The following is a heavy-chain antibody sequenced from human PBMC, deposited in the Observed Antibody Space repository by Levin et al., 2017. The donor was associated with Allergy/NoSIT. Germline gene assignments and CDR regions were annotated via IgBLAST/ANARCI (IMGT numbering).Heavy chain of an antibody. CDR3: ARVWLAGTYQPPFDI. J-gene: IGHJ3*02. CDR2: IKQDGSEK. Sequence: GGSLRLSCAASGFTFSSYWMSWVRQAPGKGLEWVANIKQDGSEKYYVDSVKGRFTISRDNAKNSLYLQMNSLRAEDTAVYYCARVWLAGTYQPPFDIWGQGTMVTVSS. V-gene: IGHV3-7*01. CDR1: GFTFSSYW. D-gene: IGHD6-19*01.